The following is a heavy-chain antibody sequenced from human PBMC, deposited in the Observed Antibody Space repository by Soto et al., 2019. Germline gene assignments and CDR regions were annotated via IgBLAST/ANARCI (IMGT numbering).Heavy chain of an antibody. Sequence: SETLSLTCTVSGGSISSYYWSWIRQPPGKGLEWIGYIYYSGSTNYNPSLKSRVTISVDTSKNQFSLKLSSVTAADTAVYYCARVLGYCSSTSCPSDYWGQGTLVTVSS. CDR1: GGSISSYY. D-gene: IGHD2-2*01. J-gene: IGHJ4*02. CDR2: IYYSGST. V-gene: IGHV4-59*01. CDR3: ARVLGYCSSTSCPSDY.